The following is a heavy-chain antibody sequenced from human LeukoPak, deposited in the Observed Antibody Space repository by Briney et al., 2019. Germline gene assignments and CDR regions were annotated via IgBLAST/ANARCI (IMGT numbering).Heavy chain of an antibody. Sequence: GGSLRLSCAASGFTFSDHYMDWVRQAPGKGLEWVGRIRNKANSYTTEYAASVKGRFTISRDDSKNSLYLQMNSLKTEDTAVYYCASSSSGYYYYYMDVWGKGTTVTVSS. J-gene: IGHJ6*03. D-gene: IGHD6-6*01. CDR2: IRNKANSYTT. V-gene: IGHV3-72*01. CDR3: ASSSSGYYYYYMDV. CDR1: GFTFSDHY.